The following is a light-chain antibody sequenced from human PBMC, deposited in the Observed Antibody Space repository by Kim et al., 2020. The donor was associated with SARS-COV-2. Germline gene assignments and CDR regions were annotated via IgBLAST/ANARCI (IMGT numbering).Light chain of an antibody. CDR2: DVS. V-gene: IGLV2-11*01. CDR3: CSYACTYSPYV. Sequence: QLVTISCTGISGDVGGYNSVSWYQQHPGKAPKLIIYDVSKRPSGVPDRFSGSKSGNTASLTISGLQAEDEADYYCCSYACTYSPYVFGTGTKVTVL. J-gene: IGLJ1*01. CDR1: SGDVGGYNS.